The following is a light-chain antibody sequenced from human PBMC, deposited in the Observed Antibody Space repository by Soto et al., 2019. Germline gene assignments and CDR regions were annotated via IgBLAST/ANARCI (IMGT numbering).Light chain of an antibody. CDR1: SSDVGNYIL. J-gene: IGLJ2*01. V-gene: IGLV2-23*01. Sequence: QSALTQPASVSGSPGQSITISCTGTSSDVGNYILVSWYQQHPDKAPKLMIYEATKRPSGVSNRFSGSKSGNTASLTISGLQAEDEADYYCCSYAGSDTYVVFGGGTKLTVL. CDR2: EAT. CDR3: CSYAGSDTYVV.